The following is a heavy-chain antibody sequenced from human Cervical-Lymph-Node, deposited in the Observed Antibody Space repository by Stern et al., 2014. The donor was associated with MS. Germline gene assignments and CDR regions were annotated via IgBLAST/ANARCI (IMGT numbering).Heavy chain of an antibody. CDR1: GYTFTSYG. V-gene: IGHV1-18*01. CDR2: ISDYNGNT. D-gene: IGHD1-1*01. Sequence: VQLVESGNEVKKPGASVKVSCEASGYTFTSYGISWVRQAPGQGLEWMGWISDYNGNTNYEQKFQDRVTMTTDTSTSTVYMELRNLRSDDAALYYCARAAGILDFWGQGTLVTVSS. J-gene: IGHJ4*02. CDR3: ARAAGILDF.